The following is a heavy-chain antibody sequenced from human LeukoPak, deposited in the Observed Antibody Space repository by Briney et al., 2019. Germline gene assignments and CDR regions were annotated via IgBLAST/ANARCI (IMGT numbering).Heavy chain of an antibody. CDR3: ARSVTVVPADAYHYYYGMDV. Sequence: SETLSLTCTLSGGSISSRYWSWIRQPPGKGLEWIGSIYYSGGTNYNPSLQSRVTISVDTSKNQFSLYLRFVTAADTAVYYCARSVTVVPADAYHYYYGMDVWGQGTTVTVSS. CDR1: GGSISSRY. D-gene: IGHD2-2*01. CDR2: IYYSGGT. V-gene: IGHV4-59*11. J-gene: IGHJ6*02.